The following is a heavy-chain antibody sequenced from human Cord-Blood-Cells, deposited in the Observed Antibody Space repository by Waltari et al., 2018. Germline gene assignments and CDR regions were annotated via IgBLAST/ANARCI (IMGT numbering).Heavy chain of an antibody. CDR1: YY. CDR3: AGSLGSGYYVPDAFDI. J-gene: IGHJ3*02. CDR2: INHSGST. D-gene: IGHD3-3*01. V-gene: IGHV4-34*01. Sequence: YYWSWIRQPPGKGLEWIGEINHSGSTNYNPSLKSRVTISVDTSKNQFSLKLSSVTAADTAVYYCAGSLGSGYYVPDAFDIWGQGTMVTVSS.